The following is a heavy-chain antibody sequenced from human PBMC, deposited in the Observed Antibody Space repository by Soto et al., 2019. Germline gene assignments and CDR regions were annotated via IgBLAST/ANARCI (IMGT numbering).Heavy chain of an antibody. CDR3: AKEQGRVAAALDY. Sequence: EVQLLESGGDLVQRGGSLRLSCAASGFTFSGYGMSWVRQAPGKGLEWVSSITSSGSNTYYVDSVKGRFTISRDNSKNKLYLQMNSLTVEDTAVYYCAKEQGRVAAALDYWGQGTLVTVSS. V-gene: IGHV3-23*01. J-gene: IGHJ4*02. CDR2: ITSSGSNT. CDR1: GFTFSGYG. D-gene: IGHD6-13*01.